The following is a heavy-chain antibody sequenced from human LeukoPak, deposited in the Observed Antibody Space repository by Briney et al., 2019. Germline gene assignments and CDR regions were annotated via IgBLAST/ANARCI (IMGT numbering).Heavy chain of an antibody. CDR2: FDPEDGET. CDR3: ATGDSGSDLFDY. V-gene: IGHV1-24*01. J-gene: IGHJ4*02. CDR1: GYTLTELS. Sequence: ASVKVSCKVSGYTLTELSIHWVRQAPGKGLEWMGGFDPEDGETIYAQKFQGRVTMTEDTSTDTAYMELSSLRSEDTAVYYCATGDSGSDLFDYWGQGTLVTVSS. D-gene: IGHD1-26*01.